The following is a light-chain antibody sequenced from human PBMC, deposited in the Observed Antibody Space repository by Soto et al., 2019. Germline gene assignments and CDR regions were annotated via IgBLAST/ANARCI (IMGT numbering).Light chain of an antibody. CDR1: QSVSSSY. CDR2: GAS. Sequence: EIVLTQSPGTLSLSPGERATLSCRASQSVSSSYLAWYQQKPGQAPRLLIYGASSRATGIPDRFSGSGSGTDFTLTISRLEPEDFAVYYCHQFVSSPPTFGGGTKVDIK. CDR3: HQFVSSPPT. V-gene: IGKV3-20*01. J-gene: IGKJ4*01.